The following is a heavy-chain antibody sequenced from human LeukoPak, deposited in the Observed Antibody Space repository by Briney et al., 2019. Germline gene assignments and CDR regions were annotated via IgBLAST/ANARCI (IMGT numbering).Heavy chain of an antibody. Sequence: GGSLRLSCAASGFTFDDYGMSWVRQAPGKGLEWVAAISYDGRKTYYADSVKGRFTISRDNSKNTFYLQMNSLRAEDTAVYYCAKEYTNAMDYFDYWGQGTLVTVSS. J-gene: IGHJ4*02. V-gene: IGHV3-30*18. CDR2: ISYDGRKT. D-gene: IGHD2-8*01. CDR3: AKEYTNAMDYFDY. CDR1: GFTFDDYG.